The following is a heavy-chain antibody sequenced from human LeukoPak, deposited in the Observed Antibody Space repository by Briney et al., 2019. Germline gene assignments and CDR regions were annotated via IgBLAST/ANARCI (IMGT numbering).Heavy chain of an antibody. J-gene: IGHJ3*02. CDR1: GFTFDDYG. CDR3: ARLIVVVWPTTGPFDI. V-gene: IGHV3-20*04. CDR2: TNWNGGST. D-gene: IGHD3-22*01. Sequence: WVSLRLSCAASGFTFDDYGMSWVRQAPGKGLEWVSGTNWNGGSTGYADSVKGRFTISRDNAKNSLYLQLNSLRAEDTALYYCARLIVVVWPTTGPFDIWGQGTMVTV.